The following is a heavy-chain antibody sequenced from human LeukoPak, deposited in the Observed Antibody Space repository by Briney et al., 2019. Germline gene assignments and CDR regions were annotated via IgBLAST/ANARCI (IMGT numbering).Heavy chain of an antibody. CDR2: IYYSGST. Sequence: SETLSLTCTVSGGSISSSSYYWGWIRQPPGKGLEWIGSIYYSGSTYYNPSLKSRVTISVDTSKNQFSLKLSSVTAADTAVYYCARLVLLTYYDILTGSGEFDYWGQGTLATVSS. J-gene: IGHJ4*02. CDR3: ARLVLLTYYDILTGSGEFDY. V-gene: IGHV4-39*01. D-gene: IGHD3-9*01. CDR1: GGSISSSSYY.